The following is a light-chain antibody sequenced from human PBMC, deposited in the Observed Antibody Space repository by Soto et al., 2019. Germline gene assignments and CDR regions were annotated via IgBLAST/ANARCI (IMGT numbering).Light chain of an antibody. J-gene: IGKJ4*01. CDR2: ATS. CDR3: QQLNSDPVT. V-gene: IGKV1-9*01. CDR1: QGLNSY. Sequence: DIQLTQSPSFLSASVGDRVTITCRASQGLNSYFAWYQQKPGKAPKLLLYATSTLQSVFPSRFSGSGSGAEFTLTITSLQPEDIATYYCQQLNSDPVTLGGGTKVDIK.